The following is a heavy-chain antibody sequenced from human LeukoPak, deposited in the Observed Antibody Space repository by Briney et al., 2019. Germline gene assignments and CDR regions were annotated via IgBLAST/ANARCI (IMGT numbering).Heavy chain of an antibody. CDR1: GFTFSSYG. V-gene: IGHV3-30*18. Sequence: GGSLRLSCAASGFTFSSYGMHWVRQAPGKGLEWVAVISYDGSNKYYADSVKGRFTISRDNSKNTLYLQMNSLRAEDTAVYYCAKTSGAWGKGTTVTVSS. CDR2: ISYDGSNK. CDR3: AKTSGA. J-gene: IGHJ6*04. D-gene: IGHD3-10*01.